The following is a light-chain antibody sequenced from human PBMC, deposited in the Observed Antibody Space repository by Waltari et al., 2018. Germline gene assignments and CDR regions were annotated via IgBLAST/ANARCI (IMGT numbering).Light chain of an antibody. CDR2: EAT. CDR3: CSYTGSSTSYG. V-gene: IGLV2-23*01. J-gene: IGLJ1*01. Sequence: QSALSQPASVSGSPGQSLTITCTGASTDLASYNLVAWYQHHPNRAPKLSIYEATQLPSGISYGCAGAKSGATASLRMSGLQADDEADYYCCSYTGSSTSYGCGGGTKVTVL. CDR1: STDLASYNL.